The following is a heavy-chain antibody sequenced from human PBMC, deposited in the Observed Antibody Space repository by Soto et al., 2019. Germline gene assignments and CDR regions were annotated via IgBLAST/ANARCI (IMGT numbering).Heavy chain of an antibody. V-gene: IGHV3-15*01. Sequence: GRSLRLSCEAPGFSFSNAWMSWVRQAPGKGLEWVGRIKSKTDGGTTDYAAPVKGRFTISRDDSKNTLYLQMNSLKTEDTAVYYCTTDYRVVVVPAAILYYYYYGMDVWGQGTTVTVSS. J-gene: IGHJ6*02. CDR3: TTDYRVVVVPAAILYYYYYGMDV. D-gene: IGHD2-2*02. CDR1: GFSFSNAW. CDR2: IKSKTDGGTT.